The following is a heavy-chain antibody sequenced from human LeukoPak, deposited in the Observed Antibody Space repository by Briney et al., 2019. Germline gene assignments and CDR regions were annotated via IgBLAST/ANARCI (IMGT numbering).Heavy chain of an antibody. Sequence: GGSLRLSCAASGFTFSSYAMSWVRQAPGKGLEWVSAISGSGGGTYYADSVKGRFTISRDNSKNTLYLQMNSLRAEDTAVYYCAKAGVYYYGSGSYYPFDYWGQGTLVTVSS. D-gene: IGHD3-10*01. CDR3: AKAGVYYYGSGSYYPFDY. J-gene: IGHJ4*02. V-gene: IGHV3-23*01. CDR2: ISGSGGGT. CDR1: GFTFSSYA.